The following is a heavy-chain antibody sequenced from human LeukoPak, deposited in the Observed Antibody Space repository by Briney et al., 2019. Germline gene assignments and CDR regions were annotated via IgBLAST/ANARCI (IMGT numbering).Heavy chain of an antibody. CDR2: ISWNSGSI. CDR3: AKTTSPWLLLDPVDY. V-gene: IGHV3-9*01. J-gene: IGHJ4*02. CDR1: GFTFDDYA. Sequence: GRSLRLSCAASGFTFDDYAMHWVRQAPGKGLEWVSGISWNSGSIGYADSVKGRFTISRDNAKNSLYLQMNSLRAEDTALYYCAKTTSPWLLLDPVDYWGQGTLVTVSS. D-gene: IGHD3-22*01.